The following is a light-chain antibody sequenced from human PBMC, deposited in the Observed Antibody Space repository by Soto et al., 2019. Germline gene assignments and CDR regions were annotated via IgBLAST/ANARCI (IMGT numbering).Light chain of an antibody. CDR2: WAS. J-gene: IGKJ2*01. CDR1: QSVFYSSNNKHY. V-gene: IGKV4-1*01. CDR3: QQYYSTPYT. Sequence: DIVMAQSPDSLAVSLGERAAINCKSSQSVFYSSNNKHYLAWYQQKPGQPPKLLIYWASTRESGVPDRFSGSGSGTDLALTISSLQAEDVEVYYCQQYYSTPYTFGQGTKLEIK.